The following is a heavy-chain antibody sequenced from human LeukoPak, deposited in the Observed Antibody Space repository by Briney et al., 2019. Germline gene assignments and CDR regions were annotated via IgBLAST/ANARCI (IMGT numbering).Heavy chain of an antibody. J-gene: IGHJ4*02. D-gene: IGHD5-18*01. CDR3: ARDKYSFINSYYFDY. Sequence: PSETLSLTCTVSGGSISSSIYYWGWIRQPQGKGLEWIGSSYYSGSSYYHPSLKSRVTISIDTSKNQFSLKLSSVTAADTAVYYCARDKYSFINSYYFDYWGQGTLVTVSS. CDR1: GGSISSSIYY. V-gene: IGHV4-39*07. CDR2: SYYSGSS.